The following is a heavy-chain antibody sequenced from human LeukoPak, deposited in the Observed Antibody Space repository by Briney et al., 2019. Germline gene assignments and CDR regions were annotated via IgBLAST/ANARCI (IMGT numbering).Heavy chain of an antibody. CDR2: IKQDGSEK. V-gene: IGHV3-7*01. CDR3: ARDVPYYDFWSGYYWRSNGMDV. CDR1: GFTFSSYW. D-gene: IGHD3-3*01. J-gene: IGHJ6*02. Sequence: GGSLRLSCAASGFTFSSYWMSWVRQAPGKGLGWVANIKQDGSEKYYVDSVKGRFTISRDNAKNSLYLQMNSLRAEDTAVYYCARDVPYYDFWSGYYWRSNGMDVWGQGTTVTVSS.